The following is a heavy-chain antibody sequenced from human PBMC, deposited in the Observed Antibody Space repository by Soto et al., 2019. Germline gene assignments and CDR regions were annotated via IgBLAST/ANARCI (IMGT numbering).Heavy chain of an antibody. Sequence: SETLSLTCTVSGGSISSGDYYWSWIRQPPGKGLEWIGYIYYSGSTYYNPSLKSRVTISVDTSKNQFSLKLSSVTAADTAVYYCAGMTTVYLFDYWGQGTLVTVSS. D-gene: IGHD4-17*01. CDR2: IYYSGST. CDR3: AGMTTVYLFDY. J-gene: IGHJ4*02. CDR1: GGSISSGDYY. V-gene: IGHV4-30-4*01.